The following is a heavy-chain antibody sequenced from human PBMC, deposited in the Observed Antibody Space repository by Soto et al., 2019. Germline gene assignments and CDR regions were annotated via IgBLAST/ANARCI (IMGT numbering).Heavy chain of an antibody. D-gene: IGHD3-22*01. Sequence: PGGSLRLSCAASGFTFSNAWMSWVRQAPGNGLDCVGRIKSKTDGGTTDYAAPVKGRFTISIDDSKNTLYLQMYSLKTEDTAVYYCTTAPYYYDSSVGPFQNSWFDTWRQGTLVIFSS. CDR2: IKSKTDGGTT. CDR1: GFTFSNAW. V-gene: IGHV3-15*01. CDR3: TTAPYYYDSSVGPFQNSWFDT. J-gene: IGHJ5*02.